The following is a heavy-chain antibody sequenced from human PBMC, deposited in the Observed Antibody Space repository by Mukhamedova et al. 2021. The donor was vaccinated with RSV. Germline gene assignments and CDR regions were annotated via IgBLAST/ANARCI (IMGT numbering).Heavy chain of an antibody. CDR3: ARDLTGATSY. J-gene: IGHJ4*02. Sequence: YTTEYAASVRGRFTIPRDDSKNSVFLQMNSLRTEDSAIYYCARDLTGATSYWGQGTLVTVSS. V-gene: IGHV3-72*01. D-gene: IGHD1-1*01. CDR2: YTT.